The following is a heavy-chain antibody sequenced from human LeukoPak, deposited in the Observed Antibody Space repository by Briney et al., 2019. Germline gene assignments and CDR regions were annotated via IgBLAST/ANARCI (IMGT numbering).Heavy chain of an antibody. V-gene: IGHV3-23*01. D-gene: IGHD3-10*01. CDR1: GFTFSSYG. CDR2: ISGSGGST. J-gene: IGHJ4*02. CDR3: ARGSITMVRGVTDY. Sequence: GGTLRLSCAASGFTFSSYGMSWVRQAPGKGLEWVSAISGSGGSTYYADSVKGRFTISRDNAKNSLYLQMNSLRAEDTAVYYCARGSITMVRGVTDYWGQGTLVTVSS.